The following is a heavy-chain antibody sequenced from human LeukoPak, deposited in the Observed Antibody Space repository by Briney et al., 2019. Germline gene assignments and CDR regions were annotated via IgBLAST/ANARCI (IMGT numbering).Heavy chain of an antibody. CDR2: INQDGSEK. Sequence: GGSLRLSCAASGFTFTNYAMTWVRQAPGKGLEWVANINQDGSEKYYVDPVKGRFTISRDNAKNSLFLQMNSLRAEDTAVYYCASLEFGYWGQGTLVTVSS. D-gene: IGHD3-16*01. J-gene: IGHJ4*02. CDR1: GFTFTNYA. CDR3: ASLEFGY. V-gene: IGHV3-7*01.